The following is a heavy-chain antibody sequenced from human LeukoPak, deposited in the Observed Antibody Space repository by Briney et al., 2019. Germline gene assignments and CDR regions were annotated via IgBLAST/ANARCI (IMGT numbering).Heavy chain of an antibody. CDR1: GYTFTSYG. D-gene: IGHD6-13*01. CDR2: ISAYNGNT. Sequence: AASVKVSCKASGYTFTSYGISWVRQAPGQGLEWMGWISAYNGNTNYAQKLQGRVTMTTDTSTSTAYMELRSLRSDDTAVYYCAXVPXRLVRXEDWFDPWGQGTLVTVSS. J-gene: IGHJ5*02. CDR3: AXVPXRLVRXEDWFDP. V-gene: IGHV1-18*01.